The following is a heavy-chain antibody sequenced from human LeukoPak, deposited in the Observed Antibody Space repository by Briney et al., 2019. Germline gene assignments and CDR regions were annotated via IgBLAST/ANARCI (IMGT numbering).Heavy chain of an antibody. D-gene: IGHD3-22*01. J-gene: IGHJ4*02. V-gene: IGHV4-59*08. CDR3: ARSYYDSSGYYDY. Sequence: PSETLSLSCTVSGGSISNYYWSWIRQPPEKGLEWIGNIYYSGGTNYNPSLKSRITISVDTFKNQFSLNLTSVTAADTASYYCARSYYDSSGYYDYWGQGTLVTVSS. CDR1: GGSISNYY. CDR2: IYYSGGT.